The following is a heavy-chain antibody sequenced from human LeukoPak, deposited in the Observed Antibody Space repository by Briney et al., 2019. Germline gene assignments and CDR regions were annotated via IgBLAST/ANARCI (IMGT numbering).Heavy chain of an antibody. V-gene: IGHV4-59*01. D-gene: IGHD2-15*01. CDR3: ARDRCSGGSCYSNY. CDR2: IYYSGST. Sequence: PSETLSLTCTVSGGSISSYYWSWIRQPPGKGLEWIGYIYYSGSTNYNPSLKSRVTIPVDTSKNQFSLKLSSVTAADTAVYYCARDRCSGGSCYSNYWGQGTLVTVSS. CDR1: GGSISSYY. J-gene: IGHJ4*02.